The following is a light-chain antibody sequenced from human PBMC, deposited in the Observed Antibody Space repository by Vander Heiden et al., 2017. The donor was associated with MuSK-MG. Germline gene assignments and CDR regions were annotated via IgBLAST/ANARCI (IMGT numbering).Light chain of an antibody. V-gene: IGLV2-14*03. CDR2: AVI. Sequence: QSALTQPASVSGSPGQSITISCTGTSSDIGDYNFVSWYQQHPGRAPRLIIFAVIQRPSGLSDRFSASKSGYTASLTISGLLAEDEAHYYCSSYSDTGTPVIFGGGTKLTVL. CDR3: SSYSDTGTPVI. CDR1: SSDIGDYNF. J-gene: IGLJ2*01.